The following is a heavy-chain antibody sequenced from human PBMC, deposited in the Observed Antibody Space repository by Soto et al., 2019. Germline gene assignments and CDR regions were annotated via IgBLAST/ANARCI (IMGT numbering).Heavy chain of an antibody. J-gene: IGHJ4*02. CDR2: IWYDGSNK. Sequence: QVQLVESGGGVVQPGRSLRLSCAASGFTFSSYGMHWVRQAPGKGLEWVAVIWYDGSNKYYADSVKGRFTIPRDNSKNTLYLQMNSLRAEDTAVYYCARASSIAARGFDYWGQGTLVTVSS. V-gene: IGHV3-33*01. CDR1: GFTFSSYG. CDR3: ARASSIAARGFDY. D-gene: IGHD6-6*01.